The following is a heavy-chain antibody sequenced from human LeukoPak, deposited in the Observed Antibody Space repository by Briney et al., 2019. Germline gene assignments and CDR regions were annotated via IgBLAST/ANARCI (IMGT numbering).Heavy chain of an antibody. D-gene: IGHD3-10*01. CDR1: GGSFSGYY. Sequence: SETLSLXCAVYGGSFSGYYWRWIRQPPGKGLEWIGEINHSGSTNYNPSLKSRVTISVDTSKNQFSLKLSSVTAADTAVYYCARAALRWFGDPGLDYWGQGTLVTVSS. V-gene: IGHV4-34*01. CDR2: INHSGST. CDR3: ARAALRWFGDPGLDY. J-gene: IGHJ4*02.